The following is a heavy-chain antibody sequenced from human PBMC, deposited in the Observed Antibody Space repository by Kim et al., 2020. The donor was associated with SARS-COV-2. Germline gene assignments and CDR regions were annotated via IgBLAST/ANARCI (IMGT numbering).Heavy chain of an antibody. J-gene: IGHJ6*02. CDR1: GYTFTGYY. CDR2: INPNSGGT. Sequence: ASVKVSCKASGYTFTGYYMHWVRQAPGQGLEWMGRINPNSGGTNYAQKFQGRVTMTRDTSISTAYMELSRLRSDDTAVYYCARDRGSSGYYYYYYGMDVWGQGTTVTVSS. V-gene: IGHV1-2*06. D-gene: IGHD3-22*01. CDR3: ARDRGSSGYYYYYYGMDV.